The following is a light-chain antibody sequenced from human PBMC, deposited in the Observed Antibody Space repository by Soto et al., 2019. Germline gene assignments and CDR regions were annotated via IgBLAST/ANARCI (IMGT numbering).Light chain of an antibody. CDR1: STDVGRYNL. CDR3: CSYAGSRTFI. Sequence: QSALTQPASVSGSPGQSITVSCTGTSTDVGRYNLVSWYQQHPGTAPKLIIYEGSKRPPGVSNRFSGSKSGNTASLTISGLQAEDEADYYCCSYAGSRTFIFGGGTK. V-gene: IGLV2-23*01. CDR2: EGS. J-gene: IGLJ2*01.